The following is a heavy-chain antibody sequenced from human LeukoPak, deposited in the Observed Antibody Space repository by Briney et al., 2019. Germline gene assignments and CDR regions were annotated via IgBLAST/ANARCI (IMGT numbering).Heavy chain of an antibody. D-gene: IGHD3-22*01. CDR3: AREGDNRGYHYYDC. J-gene: IGHJ4*02. CDR2: IYYSGRT. V-gene: IGHV4-61*08. Sequence: SQTLSLTCTVSGGSISSGDYYWSWIRQPPGKGLEWIGYIYYSGRTNYNPSLKSRVTMSVDTSKNQFSLKLSSVTAADTAVYYCAREGDNRGYHYYDCWGQGTLVTVSS. CDR1: GGSISSGDYY.